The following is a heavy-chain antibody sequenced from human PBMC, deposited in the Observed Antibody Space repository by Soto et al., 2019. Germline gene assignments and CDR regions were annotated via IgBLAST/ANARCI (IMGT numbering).Heavy chain of an antibody. V-gene: IGHV3-23*01. CDR2: ISGSGGST. CDR3: AKDRRIFDY. CDR1: EVTCSSYA. J-gene: IGHJ4*02. Sequence: SLRVSCGAVEVTCSSYAGSRVRQAPGKGLEWVSAISGSGGSTYYADSVKGRFTISRDNSKNTLYLQMNSLRAGDTAVYYCAKDRRIFDYWGQGTLVTVSS. D-gene: IGHD2-15*01.